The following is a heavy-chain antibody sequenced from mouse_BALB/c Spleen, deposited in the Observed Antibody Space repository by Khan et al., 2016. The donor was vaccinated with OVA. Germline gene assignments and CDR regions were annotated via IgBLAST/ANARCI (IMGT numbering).Heavy chain of an antibody. V-gene: IGHV14-3*02. CDR2: IDPANGIT. CDR3: ARKNA. CDR1: GFNIKDTY. J-gene: IGHJ2*01. Sequence: VQLKVSGAVLVKPGASVKLSCTASGFNIKDTYMHWVKQRSEQGLEWIGRIDPANGITNYDPKFQSQATITADTSSNPAFLQLSSLTAEETAVYYCARKNAWGEGTTLTVSS.